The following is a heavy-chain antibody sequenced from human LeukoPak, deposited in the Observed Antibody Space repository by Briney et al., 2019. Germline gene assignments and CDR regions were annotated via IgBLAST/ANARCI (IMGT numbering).Heavy chain of an antibody. D-gene: IGHD3-22*01. CDR2: ISASGVGT. CDR3: AKHYYDSSGYYSHYYYYMDV. Sequence: GGSLRLSCAASGFTFSSYGMSWVRQAPGKGLEWVSAISASGVGTYYADSVKGRFTISRDNSKNTLYLQMNSLRAEDTAVYYCAKHYYDSSGYYSHYYYYMDVWGKGTTVTISS. CDR1: GFTFSSYG. V-gene: IGHV3-23*01. J-gene: IGHJ6*03.